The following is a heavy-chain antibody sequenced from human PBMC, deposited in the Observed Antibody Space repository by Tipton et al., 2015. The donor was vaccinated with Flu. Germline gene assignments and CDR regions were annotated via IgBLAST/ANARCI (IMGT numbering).Heavy chain of an antibody. CDR1: GFTFSSYE. CDR3: ARRDYSNYVSEPKNWFDP. D-gene: IGHD4-11*01. CDR2: IFHSGNA. V-gene: IGHV4-59*08. J-gene: IGHJ5*02. Sequence: LRLSCAASGFTFSSYEMNWIRQPPGKGLEWIGNIFHSGNANHNPSLKSRVTISVDTSKNEFSLKLTSVTAADTAVYYCARRDYSNYVSEPKNWFDPWGLGTLVTVSS.